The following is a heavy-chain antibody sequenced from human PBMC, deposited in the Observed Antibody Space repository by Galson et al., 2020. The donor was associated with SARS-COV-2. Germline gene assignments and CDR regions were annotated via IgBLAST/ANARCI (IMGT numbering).Heavy chain of an antibody. J-gene: IGHJ4*01. D-gene: IGHD2-21*02. CDR3: ARDPSKLAVTPRFDF. V-gene: IGHV1-2*02. CDR1: GYTFTGFTFTPYY. Sequence: ASVKVSCKTSGYTFTGFTFTPYYIHWVRQAPGQGLEWMRWVHPKTGDTHFAQKFRGRVTMTRDTSINTVYMELRRLRSDDAAVYFCARDPSKLAVTPRFDFWGHGTLLTVSS. CDR2: VHPKTGDT.